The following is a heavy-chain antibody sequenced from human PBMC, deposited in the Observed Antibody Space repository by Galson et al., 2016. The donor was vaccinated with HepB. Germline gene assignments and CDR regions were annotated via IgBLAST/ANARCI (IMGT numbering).Heavy chain of an antibody. J-gene: IGHJ4*02. CDR1: GFTFNSYN. CDR2: ISSSGGTI. V-gene: IGHV3-48*04. CDR3: AREERGNSGYDYFDS. D-gene: IGHD5-12*01. Sequence: SLRLSCAASGFTFNSYNMNWVRQAPGKGLEWVSYISSSGGTIHYSDSVEGRFTVSRDNAQNSLRLHMNSLRPEDTAVYYCAREERGNSGYDYFDSWGREPWSPSPQ.